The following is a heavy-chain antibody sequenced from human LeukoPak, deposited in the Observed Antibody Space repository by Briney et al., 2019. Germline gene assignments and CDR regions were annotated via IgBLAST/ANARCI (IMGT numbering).Heavy chain of an antibody. Sequence: SVTLSLTCAVYGGSFSGYYWSWIRQPPGKGLEWIGEINHSGSTNYNPSLKSRVTISVDTSKNQFSLKLSSVTAADTAVYYCARGRRRGWDSYGYFFDYWGQGTLFTVSS. J-gene: IGHJ4*02. V-gene: IGHV4-34*01. CDR2: INHSGST. CDR1: GGSFSGYY. D-gene: IGHD5-18*01. CDR3: ARGRRRGWDSYGYFFDY.